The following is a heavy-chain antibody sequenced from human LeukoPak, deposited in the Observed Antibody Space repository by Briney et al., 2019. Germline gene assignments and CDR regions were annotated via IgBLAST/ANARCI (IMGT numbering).Heavy chain of an antibody. D-gene: IGHD5-12*01. CDR3: ARTLFRYDWFDY. CDR1: GGSISNKY. CDR2: IYYSGST. V-gene: IGHV4-59*01. J-gene: IGHJ4*02. Sequence: SETLSLTCTVSGGSISNKYWSWIRQPPGKGLEWIGYIYYSGSTNYNPSLKSRVTILVDTSKNQFSLKLSSVTAADTAVYYCARTLFRYDWFDYWGQGTLVTVSS.